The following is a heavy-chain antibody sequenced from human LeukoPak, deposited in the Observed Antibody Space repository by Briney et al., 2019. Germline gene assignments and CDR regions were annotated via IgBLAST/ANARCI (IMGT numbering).Heavy chain of an antibody. CDR2: LYYSGST. V-gene: IGHV4-59*01. D-gene: IGHD3-16*01. CDR3: VYGPNHYYFDH. J-gene: IGHJ4*02. CDR1: GGSISGYY. Sequence: PSETLSLNCTVSGGSISGYYYTWIRQPPGKDLEWIGYLYYSGSTNYNPSLKSRVTISLDTSMKQFSLNLRSVTAAYAAVYFCVYGPNHYYFDHWGQGTLVTVSS.